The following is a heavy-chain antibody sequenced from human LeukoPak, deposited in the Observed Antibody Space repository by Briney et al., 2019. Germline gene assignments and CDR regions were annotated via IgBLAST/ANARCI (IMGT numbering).Heavy chain of an antibody. Sequence: ASVKVSCKASGYTFTGYYMHWVRQAPGQGLEWMGWINPNSGGTNYAQKFQGRVTMTRDTSISTAYMELSRLRSDDTAVYYCARVMNDITMTVRRWFDPWGQGTLVTVSS. J-gene: IGHJ5*02. D-gene: IGHD3-22*01. V-gene: IGHV1-2*02. CDR3: ARVMNDITMTVRRWFDP. CDR1: GYTFTGYY. CDR2: INPNSGGT.